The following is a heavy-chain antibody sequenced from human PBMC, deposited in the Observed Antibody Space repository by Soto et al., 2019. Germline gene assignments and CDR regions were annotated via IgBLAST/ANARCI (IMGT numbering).Heavy chain of an antibody. J-gene: IGHJ4*02. V-gene: IGHV3-23*01. Sequence: EVQLLEFGGGLVQPGGSLRLSCAASGFTFSAYAMSWVRQAPGKGLEWVSAISGSGDNTYYAQSVKGRFTFSRDNSKNTLYRQMNSLKAEDTAVYYCAKDSGRGGGSVFNYWGQGTLVTVSS. CDR3: AKDSGRGGGSVFNY. D-gene: IGHD2-15*01. CDR1: GFTFSAYA. CDR2: ISGSGDNT.